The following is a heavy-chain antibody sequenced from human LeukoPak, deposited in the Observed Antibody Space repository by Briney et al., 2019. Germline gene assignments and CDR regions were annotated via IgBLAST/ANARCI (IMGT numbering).Heavy chain of an antibody. CDR2: IYTSGNT. V-gene: IGHV4-61*02. J-gene: IGHJ6*03. Sequence: SETLSLTCTVSGGSISSASHYWSWIRQPAGKGLEWIGRIYTSGNTNYNPSLKSRVTISVDTSKNQFSLKLSSVTAADTAVYYCARQYDSNGSRYYYYYMDVWGKGTTVTISS. CDR1: GGSISSASHY. CDR3: ARQYDSNGSRYYYYYMDV. D-gene: IGHD3-22*01.